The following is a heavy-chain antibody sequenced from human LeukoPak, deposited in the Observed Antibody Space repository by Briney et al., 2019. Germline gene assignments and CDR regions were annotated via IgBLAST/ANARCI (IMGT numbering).Heavy chain of an antibody. CDR1: GYTFTSYY. CDR3: ARSRPGYSYAIPAFPFDY. Sequence: GASVKVSYKASGYTFTSYYMHWVRQAPGQGLEWMGIINPSGGSTSYAQKFRGRVTMTRDTSTSTVYMELSSLRSEDTAVYYCARSRPGYSYAIPAFPFDYWGQGTLVTVSS. V-gene: IGHV1-46*01. J-gene: IGHJ4*02. CDR2: INPSGGST. D-gene: IGHD5-18*01.